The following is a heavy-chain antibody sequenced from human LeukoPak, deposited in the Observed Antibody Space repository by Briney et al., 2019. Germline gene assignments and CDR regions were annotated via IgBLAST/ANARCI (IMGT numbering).Heavy chain of an antibody. V-gene: IGHV1-18*01. CDR3: ARDLHRITMVRGAPFDY. J-gene: IGHJ4*02. D-gene: IGHD3-10*01. CDR1: GNTFTSYG. CDR2: ISAYNGNT. Sequence: ASVKVSCKASGNTFTSYGISWVRQAPGQGLEWMGWISAYNGNTNYAQKLQGRVTMTTDTSTSTAYMELRSLRSDDTAVYYCARDLHRITMVRGAPFDYWGQGTLVTVSS.